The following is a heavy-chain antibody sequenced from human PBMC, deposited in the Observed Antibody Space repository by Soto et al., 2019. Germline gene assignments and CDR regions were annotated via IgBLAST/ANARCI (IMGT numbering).Heavy chain of an antibody. Sequence: QVQLQASGPGLVKPSQTLSLSCSISGGSITSANYYWTWIRLFPGKGLEWIGYIYSSGTTHYNPSLKSRATISLDTSNNQFSLEVKSAAAADTAVYYCARMGLHLGELSRNWFDPWGQGSLVTVSS. V-gene: IGHV4-31*03. CDR1: GGSITSANYY. J-gene: IGHJ5*02. D-gene: IGHD3-16*02. CDR3: ARMGLHLGELSRNWFDP. CDR2: IYSSGTT.